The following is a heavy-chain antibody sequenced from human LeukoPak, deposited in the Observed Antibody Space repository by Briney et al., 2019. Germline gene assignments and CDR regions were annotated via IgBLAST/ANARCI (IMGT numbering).Heavy chain of an antibody. D-gene: IGHD2-8*01. CDR3: TRVVNGGHFDY. Sequence: SETLSLTCSVSGASINNYYWTWIRQPPGKGLEWIGYVYHTGASGYHPSLKSRVAMSLDTSKNQVFLNLRSVTAADTAVYFCTRVVNGGHFDYWGQGTLVTVSS. CDR1: GASINNYY. CDR2: VYHTGAS. V-gene: IGHV4-59*01. J-gene: IGHJ4*02.